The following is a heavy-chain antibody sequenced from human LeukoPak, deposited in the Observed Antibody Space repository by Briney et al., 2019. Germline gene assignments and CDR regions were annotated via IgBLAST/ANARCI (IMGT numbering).Heavy chain of an antibody. D-gene: IGHD3-10*01. CDR3: AKDSAAPITITMVRGRWYFDY. Sequence: GGSLRLSCAASGFTFSDHYMHWVRQAPGKGLEWVTFIRYDGTNKYYADSVKGRFTISRDNSKNTLYLQMSSLRAEDTAVYYCAKDSAAPITITMVRGRWYFDYWGQGTLVTVSS. CDR2: IRYDGTNK. CDR1: GFTFSDHY. V-gene: IGHV3-30*02. J-gene: IGHJ4*02.